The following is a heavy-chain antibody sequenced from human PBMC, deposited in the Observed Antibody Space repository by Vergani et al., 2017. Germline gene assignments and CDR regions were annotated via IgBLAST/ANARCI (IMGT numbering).Heavy chain of an antibody. Sequence: QVQLVQSGGGVVQPGRSLRLSCAASGFTFSSYGMHWVRQAPGKGLEWVAVIWYDGSNKYYADSVKGRFTISRDNSKNTLYLQMNSLRAEDTAVYYCVRGLVTWGAYYYGMDVWGQGP. D-gene: IGHD3-16*01. V-gene: IGHV3-33*01. CDR2: IWYDGSNK. CDR3: VRGLVTWGAYYYGMDV. CDR1: GFTFSSYG. J-gene: IGHJ6*02.